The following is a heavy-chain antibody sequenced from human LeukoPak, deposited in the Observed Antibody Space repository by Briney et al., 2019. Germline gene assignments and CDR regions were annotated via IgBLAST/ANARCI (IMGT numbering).Heavy chain of an antibody. J-gene: IGHJ4*02. CDR3: ARAEGYDFWSGLRISFDY. V-gene: IGHV3-20*04. CDR2: INWNGGST. CDR1: GFTFDDYG. Sequence: GGSLRLSCAASGFTFDDYGMSWVRQAPGKGLEWVSGINWNGGSTGYADSVEGRFTISRDNDKKSLYLQMNSLRAEDTALYYCARAEGYDFWSGLRISFDYWGQGALVTVSS. D-gene: IGHD3-3*01.